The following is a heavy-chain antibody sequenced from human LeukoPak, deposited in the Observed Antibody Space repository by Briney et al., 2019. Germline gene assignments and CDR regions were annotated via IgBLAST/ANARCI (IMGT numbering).Heavy chain of an antibody. J-gene: IGHJ6*03. CDR2: IWYGGSNK. CDR1: GFTFSSYG. CDR3: AKGPYYYYYMDV. V-gene: IGHV3-30*02. Sequence: GGSLRLSCAASGFTFSSYGMHWVRQAPGKGLEWVAVIWYGGSNKYYADSVKGRFTISRDNSKNTLYLQMNSLRAEDTAVYYCAKGPYYYYYMDVWGKGTTVTVSS.